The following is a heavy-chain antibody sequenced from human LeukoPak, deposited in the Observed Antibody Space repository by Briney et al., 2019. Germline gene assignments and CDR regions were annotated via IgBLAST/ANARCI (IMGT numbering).Heavy chain of an antibody. D-gene: IGHD3-3*01. CDR2: ICHSGST. Sequence: SETLSLTCAVSGYSISSGYYWGWIRQPPGKGLEWIGSICHSGSTYYNPSLKSRVTISVDTSKNQFSLKLSSVTAADTAVYYCARPYYDFWSGFDAFDIWGQGTMVTVSS. CDR3: ARPYYDFWSGFDAFDI. V-gene: IGHV4-38-2*01. CDR1: GYSISSGYY. J-gene: IGHJ3*02.